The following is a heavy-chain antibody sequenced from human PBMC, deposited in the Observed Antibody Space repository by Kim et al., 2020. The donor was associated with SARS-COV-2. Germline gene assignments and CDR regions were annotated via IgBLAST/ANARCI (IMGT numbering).Heavy chain of an antibody. Sequence: SETLSLTCAVSGGSISSSNWWSWVRQPPGKGLEWIGEIYHSGSTNYNPSLKSRVTISVDKSKNQFSLKLSSVTAADTAVYYCASLELGYCSSTSCPRGAANWFDPWGQGTLVTVSS. J-gene: IGHJ5*02. CDR3: ASLELGYCSSTSCPRGAANWFDP. D-gene: IGHD2-2*01. CDR1: GGSISSSNW. V-gene: IGHV4-4*02. CDR2: IYHSGST.